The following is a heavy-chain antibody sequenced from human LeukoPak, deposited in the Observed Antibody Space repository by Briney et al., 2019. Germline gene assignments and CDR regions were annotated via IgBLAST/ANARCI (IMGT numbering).Heavy chain of an antibody. CDR1: GFTFSSYG. CDR2: ISYDGSNK. CDR3: AKSNVRGTWTTPFDY. J-gene: IGHJ4*02. D-gene: IGHD3-10*02. Sequence: PGGPLRLSCAASGFTFSSYGMHWVRQAPGKGLEWVAVISYDGSNKYYADSVKGRFTISRDNSKNTLYLQMNSLRAEDTAVYYCAKSNVRGTWTTPFDYWGQGTLVTVSS. V-gene: IGHV3-30*18.